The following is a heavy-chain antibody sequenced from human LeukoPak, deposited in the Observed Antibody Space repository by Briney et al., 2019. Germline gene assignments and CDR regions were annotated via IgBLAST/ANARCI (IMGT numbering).Heavy chain of an antibody. V-gene: IGHV4-30-2*01. J-gene: IGHJ6*04. CDR1: GGSISSGGYS. CDR3: ARVPYSDYYGSGSYYQLYYYGMDV. Sequence: SETLSLTCAVSGGSISSGGYSWSWIRQPPGKGLEWIGYIYHSGSTYYNPSLKSRVTISVDRSKNQFSLKLSSVTAADTAVYYCARVPYSDYYGSGSYYQLYYYGMDVWGKGTTVTVSS. CDR2: IYHSGST. D-gene: IGHD3-10*01.